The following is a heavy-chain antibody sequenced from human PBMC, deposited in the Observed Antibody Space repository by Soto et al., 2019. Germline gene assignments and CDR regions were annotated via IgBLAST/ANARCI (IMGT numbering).Heavy chain of an antibody. Sequence: QVQLVQSGAEVKKPGASVKVSCKASGYTFTSYGISWVRQAPGQGLEWMGWISAYNGNTNYAQKLQGRVTMTTDTSTSTAYMELRSLSSDDTGVYYCARVMGFRFGIVGPLGVIDYWGQGTLVTVSS. CDR1: GYTFTSYG. D-gene: IGHD1-26*01. V-gene: IGHV1-18*01. J-gene: IGHJ4*02. CDR3: ARVMGFRFGIVGPLGVIDY. CDR2: ISAYNGNT.